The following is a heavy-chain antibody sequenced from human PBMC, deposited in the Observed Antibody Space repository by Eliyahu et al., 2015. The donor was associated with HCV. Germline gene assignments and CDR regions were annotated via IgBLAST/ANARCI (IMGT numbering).Heavy chain of an antibody. V-gene: IGHV1-69*06. D-gene: IGHD6-6*01. CDR1: GXTFXSYA. Sequence: QVQLVQSGAEVKKPGSSVXVSCKASGXTFXSYAXXWVRQAPGQGLEWMGGIIPIFGTANYAQKFQGRVTITADKSTSTAYMELSSLRSEDTAVYYCALEIAARPDYFDYWGQGTLVTVSS. J-gene: IGHJ4*02. CDR2: IIPIFGTA. CDR3: ALEIAARPDYFDY.